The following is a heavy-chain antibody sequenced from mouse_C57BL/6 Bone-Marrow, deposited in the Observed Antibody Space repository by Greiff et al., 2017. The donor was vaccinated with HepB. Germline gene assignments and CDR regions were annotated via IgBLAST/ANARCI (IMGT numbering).Heavy chain of an antibody. V-gene: IGHV7-1*01. J-gene: IGHJ4*01. Sequence: EVNVVESGGGLVQSGRSLRLSCATSGFTFSDFYMEWVRQAPGKGLEWIAASRNKANDYTTEYSASVKGRFIVSRDTSQSILYLQMNALRAEDTAIYYCARDAGYDYGAMDYWGQGTSVTVSS. CDR3: ARDAGYDYGAMDY. CDR2: SRNKANDYTT. CDR1: GFTFSDFY. D-gene: IGHD2-10*02.